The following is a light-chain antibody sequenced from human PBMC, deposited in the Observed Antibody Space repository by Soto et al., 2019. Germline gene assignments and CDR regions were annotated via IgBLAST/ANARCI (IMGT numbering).Light chain of an antibody. CDR3: NSYGITNTWL. CDR2: EVS. V-gene: IGLV2-14*01. CDR1: TSDIGAYNY. J-gene: IGLJ3*02. Sequence: QSALTQPASVSGSPGQSITISCAGTTSDIGAYNYVSWFQQHPGTAPRLIIYEVSNRPSGVSNRFSGSKSGNTASLTISGLQTEDEADYYCNSYGITNTWLFGGGTKLTVL.